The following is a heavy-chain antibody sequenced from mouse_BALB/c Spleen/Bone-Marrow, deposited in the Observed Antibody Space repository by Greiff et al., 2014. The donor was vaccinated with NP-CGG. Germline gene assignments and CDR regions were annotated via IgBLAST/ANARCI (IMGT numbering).Heavy chain of an antibody. CDR3: ARHMIRGFAY. CDR1: GFAFSSYD. CDR2: ISSGGGST. V-gene: IGHV5-12-1*01. D-gene: IGHD2-4*01. Sequence: EVQVVESGGGLVKPGGSLKLSCAASGFAFSSYDMSWVRQTPEKRLEWVAYISSGGGSTYYSDTVEGRFTISRDNAKNTLYLEMSSLKSEDTAMYYCARHMIRGFAYWGQGTLVTVSA. J-gene: IGHJ3*01.